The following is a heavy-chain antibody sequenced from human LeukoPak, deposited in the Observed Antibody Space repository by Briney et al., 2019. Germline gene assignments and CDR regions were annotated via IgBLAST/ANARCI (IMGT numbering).Heavy chain of an antibody. V-gene: IGHV3-7*01. CDR3: AREGYDILTGYWDPYYFDY. D-gene: IGHD3-9*01. CDR1: GFTFSSYW. Sequence: GGSLRLSCAASGFTFSSYWMSWVRQAPGKGLEWVANIKQDGSEKYYVDSVKGRFTISRDNAKNSLYLQMNSLRAEDTAVYYCAREGYDILTGYWDPYYFDYWGQGTLVTVSS. CDR2: IKQDGSEK. J-gene: IGHJ4*02.